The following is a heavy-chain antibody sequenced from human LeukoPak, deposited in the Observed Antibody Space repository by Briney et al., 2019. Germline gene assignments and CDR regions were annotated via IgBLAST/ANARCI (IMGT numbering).Heavy chain of an antibody. CDR1: GGSISSGSYY. CDR2: IYTSGST. CDR3: ATGSGSYGAYYYYYCMDV. Sequence: SETLSLTCTVSGGSISSGSYYWSWIRQPAGKGLEWIGRIYTSGSTNYNPSLKSRVTISVDTSKNQFSLKLSSVTAADTAVYYCATGSGSYGAYYYYYCMDVWGKGTTVTVSS. J-gene: IGHJ6*03. V-gene: IGHV4-61*02. D-gene: IGHD3-10*01.